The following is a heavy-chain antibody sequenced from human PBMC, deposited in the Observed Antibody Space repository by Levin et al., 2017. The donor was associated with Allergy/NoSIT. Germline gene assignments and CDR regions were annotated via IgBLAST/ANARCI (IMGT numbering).Heavy chain of an antibody. J-gene: IGHJ4*02. D-gene: IGHD4-17*01. V-gene: IGHV3-30-3*01. Sequence: GESLKISCAASGFTFSTYAMHWVRQAPGKGLEWVAVVSYDGSSKYYADSVKGRFTISRDNSRNTLYLQMNSLRAEDTAVYYCARDARGDYPFSSFDYWGQGTLVTVSS. CDR2: VSYDGSSK. CDR1: GFTFSTYA. CDR3: ARDARGDYPFSSFDY.